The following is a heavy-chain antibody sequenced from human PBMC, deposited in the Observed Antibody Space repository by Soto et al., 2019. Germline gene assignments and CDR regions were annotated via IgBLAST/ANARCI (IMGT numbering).Heavy chain of an antibody. Sequence: QVQLVESGGGVVQPGRSLRLSCAASGFTFSSYAMHWVRQAPGKGLEWVAVISYDGSNKYYADSVKGRFIISRDNSKNTLYLQMNSLRAEDAAVYYCARGPTVTTRHWYFDLWGRGTLVTVSS. CDR2: ISYDGSNK. CDR3: ARGPTVTTRHWYFDL. V-gene: IGHV3-30-3*01. D-gene: IGHD4-17*01. J-gene: IGHJ2*01. CDR1: GFTFSSYA.